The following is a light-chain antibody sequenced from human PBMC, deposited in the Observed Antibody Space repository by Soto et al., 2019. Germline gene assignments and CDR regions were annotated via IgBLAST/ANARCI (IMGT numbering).Light chain of an antibody. J-gene: IGKJ1*01. V-gene: IGKV3-15*01. CDR1: QSVSSN. CDR2: GAS. CDR3: QQYNNWPET. Sequence: EIVMTQSPATLSVSPGERATLSCRASQSVSSNLAWYQQKPGQAPRLLIYGASTRATGIPARFSGSGSGTEFTLTISSLQSEDFAVYYCQQYNNWPETFGQGTKGISN.